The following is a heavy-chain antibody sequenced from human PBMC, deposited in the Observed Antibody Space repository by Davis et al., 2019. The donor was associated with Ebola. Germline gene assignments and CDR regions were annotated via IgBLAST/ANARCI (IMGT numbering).Heavy chain of an antibody. V-gene: IGHV1-69*13. CDR2: IIPIFGTA. D-gene: IGHD1-26*01. Sequence: AASLKVSCKASGYTFSSYDINWVRQATGQGLEWMGGIIPIFGTANYAQKFQGRVTITADESTSTAYMELSSLRSEDTAVYYCARDEATRSGSYCFDYWGQGTLVTVSS. CDR1: GYTFSSYD. J-gene: IGHJ4*02. CDR3: ARDEATRSGSYCFDY.